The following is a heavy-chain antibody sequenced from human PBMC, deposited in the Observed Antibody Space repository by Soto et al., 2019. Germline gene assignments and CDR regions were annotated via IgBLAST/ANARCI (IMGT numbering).Heavy chain of an antibody. J-gene: IGHJ4*02. Sequence: QVQLVQSGAEVKKPGASVKVSCKTSGYTFTNYNINWVRQATGQGLEWMGWMNHNSGNTGYAQKFQGRATMTRNTSITTAYMELSSLRSGDTAVYYCARAEPYSTSSPFDYWGQGTLVTVSS. CDR2: MNHNSGNT. CDR1: GYTFTNYN. CDR3: ARAEPYSTSSPFDY. D-gene: IGHD6-6*01. V-gene: IGHV1-8*01.